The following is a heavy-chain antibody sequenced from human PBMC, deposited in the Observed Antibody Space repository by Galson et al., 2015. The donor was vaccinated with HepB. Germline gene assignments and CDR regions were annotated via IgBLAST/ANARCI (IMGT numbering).Heavy chain of an antibody. Sequence: CAISGDSVSSNSAAWNWIRQSPSRGLEWLGRTSYRSKWYNDYAVSVKSRITINPDTSKNQFSLQLNTVTPEDTAVYYCARFELDGSGWPTPDYWGQGTLVTVSS. D-gene: IGHD6-19*01. CDR2: TSYRSKWYN. J-gene: IGHJ4*02. CDR3: ARFELDGSGWPTPDY. CDR1: GDSVSSNSAA. V-gene: IGHV6-1*01.